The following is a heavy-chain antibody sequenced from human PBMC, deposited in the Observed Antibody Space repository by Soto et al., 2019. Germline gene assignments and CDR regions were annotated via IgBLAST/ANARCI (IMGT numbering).Heavy chain of an antibody. D-gene: IGHD3-3*01. Sequence: LTLTCAGAGGSIRGYEGSLMGQPPGKELEWIGYIYYSGSTNYNPSLKSRVTISIDTSKNQFSLKVSSVTAADTAVYYCARRITVFGVVQFDPSGRGTLRTLPS. CDR1: GGSIRGYE. CDR2: IYYSGST. CDR3: ARRITVFGVVQFDP. V-gene: IGHV4-59*01. J-gene: IGHJ5*02.